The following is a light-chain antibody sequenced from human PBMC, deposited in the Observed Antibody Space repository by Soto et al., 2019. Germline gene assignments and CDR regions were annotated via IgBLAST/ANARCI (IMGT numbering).Light chain of an antibody. CDR1: QSVSSRF. Sequence: EIVLTQSPGTLSLSPGERATLSCRASQSVSSRFLAWYQQKPGQAPRLLMYGASNRATGIPDRFSGTGSGTDFTLTISRLEPEDFAVYYCQQYSNWPPITFGQGTRLEIK. CDR3: QQYSNWPPIT. J-gene: IGKJ5*01. V-gene: IGKV3-20*01. CDR2: GAS.